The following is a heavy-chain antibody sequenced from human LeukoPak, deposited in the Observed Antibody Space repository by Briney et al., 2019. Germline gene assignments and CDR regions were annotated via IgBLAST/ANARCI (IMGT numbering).Heavy chain of an antibody. D-gene: IGHD1-1*01. J-gene: IGHJ5*02. Sequence: SETLSLTCTVSGGSISSSYYYWGWIRQPPGKGLEWIGSIYYSGSTYYNPSLKSRVTISVDTSKNQFSLKLSSVTAADTAVYYCARCTEANWFDPWGQGTLVTVSS. CDR2: IYYSGST. V-gene: IGHV4-39*07. CDR3: ARCTEANWFDP. CDR1: GGSISSSYYY.